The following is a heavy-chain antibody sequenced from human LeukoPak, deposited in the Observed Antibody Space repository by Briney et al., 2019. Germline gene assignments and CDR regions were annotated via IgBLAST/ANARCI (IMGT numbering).Heavy chain of an antibody. Sequence: PGGSLRLSCAASGFTFSSYAMSWVRQAPGKGLEWVSAISGSGGSTYYADSVKGRFTISRDNSKNTLYLQMNSLRAEDTAVYYCAKVGILESLPYDDYWGQGTLVTVSS. V-gene: IGHV3-23*01. CDR1: GFTFSSYA. CDR2: ISGSGGST. CDR3: AKVGILESLPYDDY. D-gene: IGHD3-3*01. J-gene: IGHJ4*02.